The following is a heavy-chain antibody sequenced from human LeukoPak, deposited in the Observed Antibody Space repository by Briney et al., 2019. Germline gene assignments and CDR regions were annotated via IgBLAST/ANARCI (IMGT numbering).Heavy chain of an antibody. CDR1: GFTFSSYA. V-gene: IGHV3-23*01. CDR3: AKDFISGWYRDLGY. D-gene: IGHD6-19*01. J-gene: IGHJ4*02. CDR2: ISGSGGST. Sequence: GGSLRLSYAASGFTFSSYAMSWVRQAPGKGLEWVSAISGSGGSTYYADSVKGRFTISRDNSRDTLYLQMNSLRAEDTAVYYCAKDFISGWYRDLGYWGQGTLVTFSS.